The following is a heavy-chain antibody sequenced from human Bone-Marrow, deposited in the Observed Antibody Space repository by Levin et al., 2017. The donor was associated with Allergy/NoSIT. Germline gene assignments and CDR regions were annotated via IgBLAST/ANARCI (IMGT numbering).Heavy chain of an antibody. D-gene: IGHD3-10*01. V-gene: IGHV4-30-4*01. CDR2: IYYSGST. CDR1: GGSISSGDYY. J-gene: IGHJ4*02. CDR3: ARGTVEHYYGSGTYYGYFDY. Sequence: LRLSCTVSGGSISSGDYYWSWIRQPPGKGLEWIGYIYYSGSTYSNPSLRSRVTISLDTSKNQCSLKLTSVTAADTAVYYCARGTVEHYYGSGTYYGYFDYWGQGTLVTVSS.